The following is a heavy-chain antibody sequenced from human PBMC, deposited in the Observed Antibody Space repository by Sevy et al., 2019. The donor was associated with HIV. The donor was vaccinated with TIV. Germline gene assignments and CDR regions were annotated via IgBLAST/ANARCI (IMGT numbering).Heavy chain of an antibody. J-gene: IGHJ4*02. CDR3: AREGCTKPHDY. D-gene: IGHD2-8*01. CDR2: LSFGCGEI. Sequence: GGSLRLSCAASGFTFSKYSMSWVRQPPGKGLEWVSTLSFGCGEINYAHSVKGRFTISRDNSKSSLYLQMNNLRPEDTAVYYCAREGCTKPHDYWGQGTLVTVS. CDR1: GFTFSKYS. V-gene: IGHV3-23*01.